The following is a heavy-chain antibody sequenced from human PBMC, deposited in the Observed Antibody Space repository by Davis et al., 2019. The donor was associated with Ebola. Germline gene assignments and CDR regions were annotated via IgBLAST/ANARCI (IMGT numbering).Heavy chain of an antibody. CDR3: ARDGLAAAGT. CDR1: GGTFSSYA. D-gene: IGHD6-13*01. Sequence: AASVKVSCKASGGTFSSYAISWVRQAPGQGLEWMGGIIPIFGTANYAQKLQGRVTMTTDTSTSTAYMELRSLRSDDTAVYYCARDGLAAAGTWGQGTLVTVSS. V-gene: IGHV1-69*05. CDR2: IIPIFGTA. J-gene: IGHJ4*02.